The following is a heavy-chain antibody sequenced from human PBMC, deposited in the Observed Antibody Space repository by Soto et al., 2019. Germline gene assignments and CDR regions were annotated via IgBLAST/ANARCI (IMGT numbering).Heavy chain of an antibody. D-gene: IGHD2-15*01. CDR2: IIPIFGTA. CDR3: AGASSRVSSVVAAY. V-gene: IGHV1-69*05. J-gene: IGHJ4*02. CDR1: GGTFSSYA. Sequence: SVKVSCKASGGTFSSYAISWVRQAPGQGLEWMGGIIPIFGTANYAQKFQGRLTLTSDMPSRTVYMQLSNLRSGDTAVYYCAGASSRVSSVVAAYWGQGTLVTVSS.